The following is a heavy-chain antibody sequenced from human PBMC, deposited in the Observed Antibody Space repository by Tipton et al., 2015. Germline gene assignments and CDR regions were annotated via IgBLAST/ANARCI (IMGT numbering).Heavy chain of an antibody. CDR2: IYYTGST. CDR3: ARFRYNGSEIERGYFHGLDV. CDR1: GDSINRYY. J-gene: IGHJ6*02. Sequence: TLSLTCSVSGDSINRYYWSWIRQPPGKGLECIGYIYYTGSTHYNPSLKSRVTISVDTSKSQFFLKLSSVTAADTAVYYCARFRYNGSEIERGYFHGLDVWGQGTTVTVSS. D-gene: IGHD3-10*01. V-gene: IGHV4-59*01.